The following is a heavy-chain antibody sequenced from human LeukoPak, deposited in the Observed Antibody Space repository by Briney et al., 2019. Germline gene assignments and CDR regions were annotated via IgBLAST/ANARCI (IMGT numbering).Heavy chain of an antibody. CDR3: ARAYSDIWSGYYFDS. D-gene: IGHD3-3*01. V-gene: IGHV4-4*07. J-gene: IGHJ4*02. CDR2: IRTSGST. Sequence: SETLSLTCSVSGGSITSYYWSWIRQSAGKGLEWIGRIRTSGSTNYNPSLKSRVTMSVDTSNNQFSLNLTSVTAADTAVYYCARAYSDIWSGYYFDSWGQGILVTVSS. CDR1: GGSITSYY.